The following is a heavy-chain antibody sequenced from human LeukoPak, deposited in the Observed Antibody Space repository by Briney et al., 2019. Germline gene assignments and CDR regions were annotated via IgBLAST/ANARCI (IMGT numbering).Heavy chain of an antibody. J-gene: IGHJ6*03. Sequence: ASVKVSCKASGGTFSSYAISWVRQAPGQGLEWMGGIIPIFGTANYAQKFQGRVTITADESTSTAYMELRSLRSDDTAVYYCAREGLRSIAARRGTRDYMDVWGKRTTVIVSS. V-gene: IGHV1-69*13. CDR3: AREGLRSIAARRGTRDYMDV. CDR2: IIPIFGTA. D-gene: IGHD6-6*01. CDR1: GGTFSSYA.